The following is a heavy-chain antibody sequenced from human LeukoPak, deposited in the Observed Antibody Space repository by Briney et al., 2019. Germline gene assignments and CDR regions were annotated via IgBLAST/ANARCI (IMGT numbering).Heavy chain of an antibody. Sequence: SVKVSCKASGGTFSSYAISWVRQAPGQGLEWMGGVIPIFGTANYAQKFQGRVTITADESTSTAYMELSSLRSEDTAVYYCASIDYYDSSGQKAFDYWGQGTLVTVSS. J-gene: IGHJ4*02. CDR3: ASIDYYDSSGQKAFDY. D-gene: IGHD3-22*01. V-gene: IGHV1-69*13. CDR2: VIPIFGTA. CDR1: GGTFSSYA.